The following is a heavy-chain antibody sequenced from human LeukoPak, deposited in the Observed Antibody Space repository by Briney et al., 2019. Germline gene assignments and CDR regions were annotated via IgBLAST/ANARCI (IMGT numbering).Heavy chain of an antibody. D-gene: IGHD1-26*01. V-gene: IGHV3-30*14. Sequence: GRSLRLSCAASGFNFSSYTMHWVRQAPGKGLEWVAVISYDESNKYYADSVKGRFTISRDNSKNTLYLQMNSLRAEDTAVYYCARDKVGATYYYYYGMDVWGQGTTVTVSS. CDR2: ISYDESNK. J-gene: IGHJ6*02. CDR3: ARDKVGATYYYYYGMDV. CDR1: GFNFSSYT.